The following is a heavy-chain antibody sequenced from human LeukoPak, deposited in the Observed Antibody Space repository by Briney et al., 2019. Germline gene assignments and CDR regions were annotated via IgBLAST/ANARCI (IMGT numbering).Heavy chain of an antibody. CDR2: IKQDGSEK. CDR1: GFTFSSYW. CDR3: VRVRYYYDSSGYYSY. Sequence: PGGSLRLSCAASGFTFSSYWMSWVRQAPGKGLEWVANIKQDGSEKYYVDSVKGRFTISRDNAKNSLYLQMNSLRAEDTAVYYCVRVRYYYDSSGYYSYWGQGTLVTVSS. D-gene: IGHD3-22*01. J-gene: IGHJ4*02. V-gene: IGHV3-7*04.